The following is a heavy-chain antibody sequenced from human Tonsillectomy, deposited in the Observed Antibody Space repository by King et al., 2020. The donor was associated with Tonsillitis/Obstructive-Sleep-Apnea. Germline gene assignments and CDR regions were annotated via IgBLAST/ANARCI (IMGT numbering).Heavy chain of an antibody. CDR2: IRSSSSTI. CDR3: ARATGCSGGSCYSYDYNYYMDV. V-gene: IGHV3-48*02. D-gene: IGHD2-15*01. Sequence: VQLVESGGGLVQPGGSLRLSCAASGFTFSRDSMNWVRQAPGKGLEWVSYIRSSSSTIYYADSVKCRFTISGDNAKNSLYLQMNSLRDEDTAVYYCARATGCSGGSCYSYDYNYYMDVWGKGTTVTVSS. CDR1: GFTFSRDS. J-gene: IGHJ6*03.